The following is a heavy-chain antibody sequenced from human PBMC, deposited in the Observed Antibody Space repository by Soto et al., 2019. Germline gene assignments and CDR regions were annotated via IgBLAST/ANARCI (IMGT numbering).Heavy chain of an antibody. CDR3: AKDFLRLSDYYYGMDV. CDR2: ISYDGSNK. CDR1: GFTFSSYG. Sequence: GGSLRLSCAASGFTFSSYGMHWVRQAPGKGLEWVAVISYDGSNKYYADSVKGRFTISRDNSKNTLYLQMNSLRAEDTAVYYCAKDFLRLSDYYYGMDVWGQGTTVTVSS. J-gene: IGHJ6*02. V-gene: IGHV3-30*18.